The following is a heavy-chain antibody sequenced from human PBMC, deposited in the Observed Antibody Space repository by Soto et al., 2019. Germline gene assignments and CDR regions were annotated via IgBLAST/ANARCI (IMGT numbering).Heavy chain of an antibody. Sequence: ASVKVSCKASGYSLTDYHIHWVRQAPGQGLEWLGRINPKSGGTSTAQKFQGWVTMTRDRSISTVYMELTRLRSDDTAVYFCARGHSTDCSNGVCSFFYNHEMDVWGQGTTVTVSS. CDR2: INPKSGGT. CDR3: ARGHSTDCSNGVCSFFYNHEMDV. V-gene: IGHV1-2*04. CDR1: GYSLTDYH. J-gene: IGHJ6*02. D-gene: IGHD2-8*01.